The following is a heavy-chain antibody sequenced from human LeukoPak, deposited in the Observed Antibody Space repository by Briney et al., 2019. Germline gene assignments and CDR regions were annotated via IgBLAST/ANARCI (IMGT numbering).Heavy chain of an antibody. Sequence: SETLSLTCTVFGDSIRSYYWSWIRQPPGKGLEWIGYIYYSGSTNYNPSLKSRVTISVDTSKNHFSLKVSSVTAADTAMYYCARSTSGNYYAMDVWGQGTTVTVSS. V-gene: IGHV4-59*08. D-gene: IGHD3-10*01. CDR2: IYYSGST. CDR3: ARSTSGNYYAMDV. CDR1: GDSIRSYY. J-gene: IGHJ6*02.